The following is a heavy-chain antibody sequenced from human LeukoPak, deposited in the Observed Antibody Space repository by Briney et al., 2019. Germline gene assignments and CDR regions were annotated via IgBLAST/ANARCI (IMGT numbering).Heavy chain of an antibody. V-gene: IGHV3-48*03. CDR3: ARDLESTQEYDFWSGEYYYYYYMDV. D-gene: IGHD3-3*01. CDR2: ISSSGSTI. J-gene: IGHJ6*03. Sequence: GGSLRLPCAASGFTFSSYEMNWVRQAPGKGLEWVSYISSSGSTIYYADSVKGRFTISRDNAKNSLYLQMNSLRAEDTAVYYCARDLESTQEYDFWSGEYYYYYYMDVWGKGTTVTVSS. CDR1: GFTFSSYE.